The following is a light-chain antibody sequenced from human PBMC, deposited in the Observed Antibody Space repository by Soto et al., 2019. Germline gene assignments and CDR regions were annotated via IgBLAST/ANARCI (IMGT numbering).Light chain of an antibody. CDR2: GAS. Sequence: EIVLTQSPGTLSLSPGESATLSCRASQSISSYYLAWYQHKPGQAPRLLIHGASSRATGIPDRFSGSGSGTDFTLTISRLEPEDFAVYYCQQYGTSRPWAFGQGTKVEIK. CDR1: QSISSYY. CDR3: QQYGTSRPWA. V-gene: IGKV3-20*01. J-gene: IGKJ1*01.